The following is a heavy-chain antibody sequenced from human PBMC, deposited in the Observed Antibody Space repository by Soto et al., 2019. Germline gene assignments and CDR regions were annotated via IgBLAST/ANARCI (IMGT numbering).Heavy chain of an antibody. CDR1: GGTFSSNA. CDR3: PGGKFRAGLRFLELISNPHSYYAMAV. V-gene: IGHV1-69*06. Sequence: QVQLVQSGAEVKKPGSSVKVSCKASGGTFSSNAINWVRQAPGQGLEWMGGIIPVLGTVDYAQNFQGRLTLTADKFTATAYMYRSRLGSEATAVDYLPGGKFRAGLRFLELISNPHSYYAMAVWGQGTTVSVSS. J-gene: IGHJ6*02. CDR2: IIPVLGTV. D-gene: IGHD3-10*01.